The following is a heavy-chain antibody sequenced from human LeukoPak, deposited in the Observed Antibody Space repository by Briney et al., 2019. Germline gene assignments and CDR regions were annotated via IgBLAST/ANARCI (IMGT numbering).Heavy chain of an antibody. V-gene: IGHV3-48*03. D-gene: IGHD6-19*01. J-gene: IGHJ4*02. CDR1: GFTFSNE. CDR2: ISSSGSTT. CDR3: ASQKGRIAVAVDY. Sequence: PGGSLRLSCAASGFTFSNEMNWVRQAPGKGLEWVSYISSSGSTTYYAASVEGRFTISRDNAKNSLYLQMNSLRVEDTAVYYCASQKGRIAVAVDYWGQGTLVTVSS.